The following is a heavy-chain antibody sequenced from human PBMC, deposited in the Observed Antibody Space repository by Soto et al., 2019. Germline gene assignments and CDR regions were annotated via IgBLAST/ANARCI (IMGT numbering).Heavy chain of an antibody. J-gene: IGHJ4*02. V-gene: IGHV4-59*01. D-gene: IGHD6-19*01. CDR2: IYYSGST. CDR3: ARVGYSSGRYSGHYDY. Sequence: SETLSLTCTVSGGSISSYYWSWIRQPPGKGLEWIGYIYYSGSTNYNPSLKSRVTISVDTSKNQFSLKLSSVTAADTAVYYCARVGYSSGRYSGHYDYWGQGTLVTVSS. CDR1: GGSISSYY.